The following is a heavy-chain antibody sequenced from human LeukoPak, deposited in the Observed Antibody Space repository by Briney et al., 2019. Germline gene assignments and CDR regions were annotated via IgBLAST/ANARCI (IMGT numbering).Heavy chain of an antibody. CDR1: GFTFSDSY. CDR3: ATSSLYFDN. V-gene: IGHV3-11*04. J-gene: IGHJ4*02. CDR2: ISSGGSPI. Sequence: PGGTLRLSCAASGFTFSDSYMSWIRQAPGKGLEWLSFISSGGSPIKYADPVKGRFTFSRDDAKNSLYLQMNSLRAEDTAVYYCATSSLYFDNWGQGTLVTVSS.